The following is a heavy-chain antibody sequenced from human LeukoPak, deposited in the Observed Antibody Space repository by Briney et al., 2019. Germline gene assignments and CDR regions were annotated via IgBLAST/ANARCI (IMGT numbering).Heavy chain of an antibody. D-gene: IGHD3-22*01. J-gene: IGHJ4*02. Sequence: GGSLRLSCAASGFTVRSNYMSWVRQAPGKGLEWVSVIYSGGSTFYADSVKGRFTISRDSSQNTLFLQMNSLRAEDTAVYYCTRAGEDYYDSSGFYNFWGQGTLVTVSS. CDR3: TRAGEDYYDSSGFYNF. V-gene: IGHV3-66*01. CDR2: IYSGGST. CDR1: GFTVRSNY.